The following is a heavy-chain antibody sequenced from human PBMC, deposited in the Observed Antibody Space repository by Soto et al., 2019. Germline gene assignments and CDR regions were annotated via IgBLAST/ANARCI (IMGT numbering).Heavy chain of an antibody. Sequence: ASVKVSCKASGYTFTSYGISWVRQAPGQGLEWMGWISAYNGNTNYAQKLQGRVTMTTDTSTNTAYMELRSPRSDDSAVYYCARETISTGDWGSDAFDIWGQGTMVTVSS. CDR1: GYTFTSYG. V-gene: IGHV1-18*01. J-gene: IGHJ3*02. D-gene: IGHD7-27*01. CDR2: ISAYNGNT. CDR3: ARETISTGDWGSDAFDI.